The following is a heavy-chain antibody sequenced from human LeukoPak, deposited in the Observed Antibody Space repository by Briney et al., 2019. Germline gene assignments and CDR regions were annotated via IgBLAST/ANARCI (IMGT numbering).Heavy chain of an antibody. V-gene: IGHV4-39*01. CDR3: ARTSGSRYAYDDY. D-gene: IGHD6-13*01. J-gene: IGHJ4*02. Sequence: SETLSLTCTVSGGSISSSSYYWGWVRQPPGKGLEYIGTIFYVGDTYYNPSLESRLIISVDTSKNQFSLKLRSVTAADSAVYYCARTSGSRYAYDDYWGQGTLVTVSS. CDR1: GGSISSSSYY. CDR2: IFYVGDT.